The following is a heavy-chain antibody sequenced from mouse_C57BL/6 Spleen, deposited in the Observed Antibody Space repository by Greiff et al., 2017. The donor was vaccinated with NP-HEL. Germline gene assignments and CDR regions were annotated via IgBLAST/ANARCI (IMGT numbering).Heavy chain of an antibody. CDR3: TRIHYYGSSYWYFDV. J-gene: IGHJ1*03. Sequence: VQLKESGAELVRPGASVKLSCTASGFNIKDDYMHWVKQRPEQGLEWIGWIDPENGDTEYASKFQGKATITADTSSNTAYLQLSSLTSEDTAVYYCTRIHYYGSSYWYFDVWGTGTTVTVSS. CDR1: GFNIKDDY. D-gene: IGHD1-1*01. CDR2: IDPENGDT. V-gene: IGHV14-4*01.